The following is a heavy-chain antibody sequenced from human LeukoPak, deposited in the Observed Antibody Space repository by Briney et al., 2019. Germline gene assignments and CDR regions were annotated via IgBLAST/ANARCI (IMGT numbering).Heavy chain of an antibody. V-gene: IGHV4-38-2*02. Sequence: SETLSLTRTVSGYSISSGYYWDWIRQPPGKGLEWIGSTFYSGSSYYNPSLKSRVTISVDTSKNQFSLKLSSVTAADTAVYYCATQILLCHYYWGQGTLVTVSS. CDR1: GYSISSGYY. D-gene: IGHD2/OR15-2a*01. J-gene: IGHJ4*02. CDR3: ATQILLCHYY. CDR2: TFYSGSS.